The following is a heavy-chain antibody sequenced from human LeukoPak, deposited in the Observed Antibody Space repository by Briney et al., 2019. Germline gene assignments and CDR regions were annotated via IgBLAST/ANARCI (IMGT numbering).Heavy chain of an antibody. CDR1: GYTLTELS. Sequence: GVSVKVSCKVSGYTLTELSMHWVRQAPGKGLEWMGGFDPEDGETIYAQKFQGRVTMTGDTSTDTAYMELSSLRSEDTAVYYCATRTQADTHNWFDPWGQGTLVTVSS. D-gene: IGHD6-13*01. J-gene: IGHJ5*02. V-gene: IGHV1-24*01. CDR3: ATRTQADTHNWFDP. CDR2: FDPEDGET.